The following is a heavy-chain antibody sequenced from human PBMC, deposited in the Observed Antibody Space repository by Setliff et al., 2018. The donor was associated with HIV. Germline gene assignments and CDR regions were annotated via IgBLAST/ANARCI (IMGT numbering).Heavy chain of an antibody. J-gene: IGHJ6*04. D-gene: IGHD2-15*01. CDR3: ARDSRDIVVVIAPEPEPYYYYGMDV. Sequence: GASVKVSCKASGVTFSNYPISWVRQAPGQGLEWMGRIIPIFGTPNYAQKFKGRLTITADESTSTVYMELSSLRSEDTAVYYCARDSRDIVVVIAPEPEPYYYYGMDVWGEGTTVTVSS. CDR2: IIPIFGTP. V-gene: IGHV1-69*13. CDR1: GVTFSNYP.